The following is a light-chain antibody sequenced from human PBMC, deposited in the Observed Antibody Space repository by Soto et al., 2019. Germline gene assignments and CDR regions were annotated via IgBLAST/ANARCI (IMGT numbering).Light chain of an antibody. Sequence: DIQMTQSPSTLSASVGDRVTITCRASQNINNWMAWYHQKPGEAPKLLIYDAFSLQTGVPFTFSGSGSGTEFSLTISSLQPDDFGTYYCQQYHTFPLTFCGGTKVEIK. CDR1: QNINNW. CDR3: QQYHTFPLT. V-gene: IGKV1-5*01. CDR2: DAF. J-gene: IGKJ4*01.